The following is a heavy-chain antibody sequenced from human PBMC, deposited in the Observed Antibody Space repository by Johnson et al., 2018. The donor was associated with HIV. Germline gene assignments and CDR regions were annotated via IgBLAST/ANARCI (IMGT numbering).Heavy chain of an antibody. V-gene: IGHV3-23*04. CDR2: ISGSGGTT. J-gene: IGHJ3*01. D-gene: IGHD1-1*01. Sequence: VQLVESGGGLVQPGGSLRLSCAASGFTFSSYAMSWVRQAPGKGLEWVSAISGSGGTTHNADSVKGRFAISRNNADNPLYLQINSLRVEATALYFWATVWRNEGRHSFDVWGLGTMVTVSS. CDR3: ATVWRNEGRHSFDV. CDR1: GFTFSSYA.